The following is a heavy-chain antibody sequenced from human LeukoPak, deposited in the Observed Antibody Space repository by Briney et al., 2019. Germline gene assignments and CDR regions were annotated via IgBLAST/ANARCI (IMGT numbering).Heavy chain of an antibody. CDR2: VDPEDGKT. J-gene: IGHJ4*01. D-gene: IGHD1-26*01. CDR1: VYSFIDFN. V-gene: IGHV1-69-2*01. CDR3: ATSIGVGAFDY. Sequence: ASVTVSCKASVYSFIDFNINWVRQAPGKGREWLGRVDPEDGKTVYVERLQDRLTIIVDTSTDTSYMDLSSLTFEDSAFYYCATSIGVGAFDYWGHGTLVTVSS.